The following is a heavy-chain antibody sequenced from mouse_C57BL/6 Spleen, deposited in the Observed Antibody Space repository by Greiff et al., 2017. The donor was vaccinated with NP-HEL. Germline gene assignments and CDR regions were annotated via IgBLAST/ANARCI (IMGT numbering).Heavy chain of an antibody. V-gene: IGHV8-12*01. Sequence: QVTLKESGPGILQSSQTLSLTCSFSGFSLSTSGMGVSWIRQPSGKGLEWLAHIYWDDDKRYNPSLKSRLTISKDTSRNQVFLKITSVDTADTATYYCARRDYGSSYAFAYWGQGTLVTVSA. CDR2: IYWDDDK. CDR3: ARRDYGSSYAFAY. J-gene: IGHJ3*01. CDR1: GFSLSTSGMG. D-gene: IGHD1-1*01.